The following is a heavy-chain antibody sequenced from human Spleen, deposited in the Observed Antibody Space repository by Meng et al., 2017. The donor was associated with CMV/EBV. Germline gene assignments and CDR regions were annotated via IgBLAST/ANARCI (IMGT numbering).Heavy chain of an antibody. CDR1: TFSSYA. Sequence: TFSSYAISWVRQAPGQGLEWMGGIIPIFGTANYAQKFQGRVTITTDESTSTAYMELSSLRSEDTAVYYCARDTGIAARPHYYGMDVWGQGTTVTVSS. CDR2: IIPIFGTA. J-gene: IGHJ6*02. CDR3: ARDTGIAARPHYYGMDV. D-gene: IGHD6-6*01. V-gene: IGHV1-69*05.